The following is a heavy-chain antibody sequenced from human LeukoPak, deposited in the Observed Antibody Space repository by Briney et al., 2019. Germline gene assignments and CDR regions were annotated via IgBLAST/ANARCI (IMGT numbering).Heavy chain of an antibody. J-gene: IGHJ4*02. CDR3: ARELTAGCAFDY. CDR1: GGSLSSYY. V-gene: IGHV4-59*12. CDR2: IYYSGST. Sequence: PSETLSLTCTVSGGSLSSYYWSWIRQPPGKGLEWIGYIYYSGSTYYNPSLKSRVTISVDTSKNQFSLKLSSVTAADTAVYYCARELTAGCAFDYWGQGTLVTVSS. D-gene: IGHD3-9*01.